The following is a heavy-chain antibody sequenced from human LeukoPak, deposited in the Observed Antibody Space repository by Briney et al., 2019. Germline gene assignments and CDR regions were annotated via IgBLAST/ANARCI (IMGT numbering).Heavy chain of an antibody. CDR1: GSSISGYY. J-gene: IGHJ1*01. CDR3: ARALSGTYGLFQH. V-gene: IGHV4-59*01. Sequence: SETLSLTCTVSGSSISGYYWTWIRQPPGKGLEWIGYIYYSGSTYYNPSLRSRVTISVDTSKNQFSLNLNSVTAADTAVYYCARALSGTYGLFQHWGQGTLVTVSS. CDR2: IYYSGST. D-gene: IGHD1-26*01.